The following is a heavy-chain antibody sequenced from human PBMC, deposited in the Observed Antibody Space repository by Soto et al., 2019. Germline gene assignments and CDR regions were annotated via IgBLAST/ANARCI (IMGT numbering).Heavy chain of an antibody. D-gene: IGHD5-18*01. J-gene: IGHJ4*02. Sequence: SVKVSCKTSGGTFSNDIITWVRQAPGQRLEWMGWINPLIDTTKYAQKFQGRVTITRDTSTSTAYMELSSLRSEDTAVYYCAKERGYSYGYDYWGQGTLVTVSS. CDR2: INPLIDTT. V-gene: IGHV1-69*08. CDR3: AKERGYSYGYDY. CDR1: GGTFSNDI.